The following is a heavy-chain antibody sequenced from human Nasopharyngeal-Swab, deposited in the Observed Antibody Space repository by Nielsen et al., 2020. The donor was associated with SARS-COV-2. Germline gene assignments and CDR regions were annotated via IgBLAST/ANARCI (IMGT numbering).Heavy chain of an antibody. J-gene: IGHJ4*02. CDR1: GGSVSSGSYY. CDR3: ATKTTEYSSGWYVGSFDY. V-gene: IGHV4-61*01. CDR2: IYYSGST. Sequence: GSLRLSCTVSGGSVSSGSYYWSWIRQPPGKGLEWIGYIYYSGSTNYNPSLKSRVTISVDTSKNQFSLKLSSVTAADTAVYYCATKTTEYSSGWYVGSFDYWGQGTLVTVSS. D-gene: IGHD6-19*01.